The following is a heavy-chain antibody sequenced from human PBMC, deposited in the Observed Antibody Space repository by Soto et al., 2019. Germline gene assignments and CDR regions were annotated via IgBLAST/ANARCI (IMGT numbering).Heavy chain of an antibody. J-gene: IGHJ4*02. D-gene: IGHD6-19*01. V-gene: IGHV4-30-2*01. Sequence: QLQLQESGSGLVKPSQTLSLTCAVSGGSISSGGYSWSWIRQPPGKGLEWIGYIYHSGSTYYNPSLKTRDTRSGDRSKNQCSLKLSSVTAADTAVYYCARAGGLGAVAVDYWGQGTLVTVSS. CDR2: IYHSGST. CDR1: GGSISSGGYS. CDR3: ARAGGLGAVAVDY.